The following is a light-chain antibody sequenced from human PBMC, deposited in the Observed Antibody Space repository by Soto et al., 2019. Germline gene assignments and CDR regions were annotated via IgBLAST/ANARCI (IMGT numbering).Light chain of an antibody. J-gene: IGLJ1*01. V-gene: IGLV2-8*01. CDR1: GSDVGAYKY. Sequence: ALTQPPSASGSPGQSLTISCAGTGSDVGAYKYVSWYQQHPGKAPKLIIYEVDKRPSGVPDRFSGSKSGNTASLTVSGLQAEDEADYYCSSSISSNTFVFGTGTKVTVL. CDR3: SSSISSNTFV. CDR2: EVD.